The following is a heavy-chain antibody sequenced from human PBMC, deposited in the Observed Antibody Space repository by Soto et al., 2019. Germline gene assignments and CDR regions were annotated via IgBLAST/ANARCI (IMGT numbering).Heavy chain of an antibody. V-gene: IGHV4-31*03. CDR3: ARPNGTILSFDI. CDR2: IYYTGNT. Sequence: QVQLQESGPGLVKPSQTLSLTCTVSGASFSSGDYYWNWIRQHPGKGLEWIGYIYYTGNTYYNPYLKSRVTISLDTSKNHFSLNLTSVTAADTAVYYCARPNGTILSFDIWGQGTRVTVSS. D-gene: IGHD3-3*01. CDR1: GASFSSGDYY. J-gene: IGHJ3*02.